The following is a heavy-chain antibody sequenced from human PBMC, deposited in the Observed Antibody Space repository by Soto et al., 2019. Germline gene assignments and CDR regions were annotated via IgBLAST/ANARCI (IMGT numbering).Heavy chain of an antibody. V-gene: IGHV4-61*01. CDR2: IYYSGST. CDR3: ARAPGFCVAYIDY. Sequence: PQSLSLTCNVSGDCVSGGTYWWSWIRKPQGKGLEWIGYIYYSGSTNYNASLQSRVTISVDTSKNHFSLKLSSVTAAEPAVHYCARAPGFCVAYIDYWGQGTLLTVSS. CDR1: GDCVSGGTYW. J-gene: IGHJ4*02. D-gene: IGHD5-12*01.